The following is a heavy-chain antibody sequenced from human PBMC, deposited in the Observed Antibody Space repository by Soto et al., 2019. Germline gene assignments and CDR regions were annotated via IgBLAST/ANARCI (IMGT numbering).Heavy chain of an antibody. D-gene: IGHD1-26*01. CDR3: ARSRSGSYPQDFDY. CDR1: GFTVSSNY. J-gene: IGHJ4*02. Sequence: GGSMRLSCAASGFTVSSNYMSWVRQAPGKGLEWVSVIYSGGSTYYADSVKGRFTISRDNSKNTLYLQMNSLRAEDTAVYYCARSRSGSYPQDFDYWGQGTLVTVSS. CDR2: IYSGGST. V-gene: IGHV3-53*01.